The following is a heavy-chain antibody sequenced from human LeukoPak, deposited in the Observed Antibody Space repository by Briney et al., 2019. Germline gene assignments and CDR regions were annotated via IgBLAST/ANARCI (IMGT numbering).Heavy chain of an antibody. CDR3: ARKGRYFDY. V-gene: IGHV4-61*08. CDR1: GGSISSGGYS. J-gene: IGHJ4*02. Sequence: SETLSLTCAVSGGSISSGGYSWSWIRQPPGKGLEWIGYIYYSGSTNYNPSLKSRVTISVDTSKNQFSLKLSSVTAADTAVYYCARKGRYFDYWGQGTLVTVSS. CDR2: IYYSGST.